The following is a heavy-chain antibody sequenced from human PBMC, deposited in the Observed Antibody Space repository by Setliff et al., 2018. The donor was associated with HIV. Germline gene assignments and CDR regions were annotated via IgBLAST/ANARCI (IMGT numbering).Heavy chain of an antibody. CDR3: ARVVSQSNPHWYFDL. CDR2: ISAYNGNT. V-gene: IGHV1-18*01. J-gene: IGHJ2*01. D-gene: IGHD3-10*01. Sequence: ASVKVSCKASGYTFTSYGISWVRQAPGQGLEWMGWISAYNGNTNYAQKLQGRVTMTTDTSTSTAYMELRSLRSDDTAMYYCARVVSQSNPHWYFDLWGRGTLVTVSS. CDR1: GYTFTSYG.